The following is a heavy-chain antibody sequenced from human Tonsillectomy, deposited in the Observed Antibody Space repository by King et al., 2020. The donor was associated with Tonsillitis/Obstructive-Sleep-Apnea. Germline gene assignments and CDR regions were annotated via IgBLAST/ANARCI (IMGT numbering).Heavy chain of an antibody. CDR2: IKSKTDGGTT. CDR3: TAEYFDILTGYYTHY. Sequence: VQLVESGGGLVKPGGSLRLSCEASGFTFSNAWMSWVRKAPGKGLEWVGRIKSKTDGGTTDNAAPVKGRFTISRDDSKNMLYLQMNSLKTEDTAVYYCTAEYFDILTGYYTHYWGQGTLVTVSS. J-gene: IGHJ4*02. CDR1: GFTFSNAW. V-gene: IGHV3-15*01. D-gene: IGHD3-9*01.